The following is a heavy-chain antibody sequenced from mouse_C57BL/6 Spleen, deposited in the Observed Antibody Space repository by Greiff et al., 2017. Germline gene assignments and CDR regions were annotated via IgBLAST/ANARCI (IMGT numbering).Heavy chain of an antibody. CDR3: ALMVTYYFDY. V-gene: IGHV1-55*01. Sequence: VQLQQSGAELVQPGASVKMSCKASGYTFTSYWITWVKQRPGQGLEWIGDIYPGSGSTNYNEKFKSKATLTVDTSSSTAYMQLSSLTSEDSAVYYCALMVTYYFDYWGQGTTLTVSS. J-gene: IGHJ2*01. CDR2: IYPGSGST. CDR1: GYTFTSYW. D-gene: IGHD2-2*01.